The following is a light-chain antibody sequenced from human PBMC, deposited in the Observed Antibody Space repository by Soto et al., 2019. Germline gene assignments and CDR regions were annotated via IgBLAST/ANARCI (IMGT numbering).Light chain of an antibody. Sequence: EIVLTQSPGTLSLSPGERVTLSCRASQSVSSNYLAWYQQKPGQAPRLLIYGASSRATGIPDRFSGSGSGTDFTLTISRLDPEDFAVYYCQQYDTSPWTFGQGTKVEIK. CDR2: GAS. CDR3: QQYDTSPWT. CDR1: QSVSSNY. V-gene: IGKV3-20*01. J-gene: IGKJ1*01.